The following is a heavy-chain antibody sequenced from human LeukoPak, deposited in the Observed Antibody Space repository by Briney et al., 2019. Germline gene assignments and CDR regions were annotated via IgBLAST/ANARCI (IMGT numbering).Heavy chain of an antibody. D-gene: IGHD7-27*01. Sequence: SETLSLTCAVYGGTFRGYYWSWIRQPPGKGLGWIGEINYTGATNYKPSLKSRVTISGDPSKNQVSLRVSSVTAADTAVYYCARGVLGPYYFDLWGRGTLVTVSS. V-gene: IGHV4-34*01. CDR2: INYTGAT. J-gene: IGHJ2*01. CDR1: GGTFRGYY. CDR3: ARGVLGPYYFDL.